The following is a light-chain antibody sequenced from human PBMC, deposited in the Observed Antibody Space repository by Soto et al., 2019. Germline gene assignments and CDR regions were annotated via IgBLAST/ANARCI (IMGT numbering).Light chain of an antibody. V-gene: IGKV1-33*01. Sequence: DIQMTQSPSSQSASVGDRVTITCRARQSISNYLNWYQQKPGKAPNLLIYDASNLETGVPSRFSGGGSGRDFTFTISTLQPEDIATYYCQQYDNLPGYTFGQGTNLEIK. J-gene: IGKJ2*01. CDR2: DAS. CDR1: QSISNY. CDR3: QQYDNLPGYT.